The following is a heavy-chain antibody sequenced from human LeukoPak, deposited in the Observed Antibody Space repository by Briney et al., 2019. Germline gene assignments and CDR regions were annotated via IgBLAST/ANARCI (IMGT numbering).Heavy chain of an antibody. V-gene: IGHV7-4-1*02. Sequence: ASVKVSCKASGYTFTSYAMNWVRQAPGQGLEWMGWINTNTGNPTYAQGFTGRFVFSLDTSVSTAYLQISSLKAEDTAVYYCARGLYDSSGYYFYYYYYYMDVWGKGTTVTVSS. J-gene: IGHJ6*03. CDR3: ARGLYDSSGYYFYYYYYYMDV. CDR1: GYTFTSYA. CDR2: INTNTGNP. D-gene: IGHD3-22*01.